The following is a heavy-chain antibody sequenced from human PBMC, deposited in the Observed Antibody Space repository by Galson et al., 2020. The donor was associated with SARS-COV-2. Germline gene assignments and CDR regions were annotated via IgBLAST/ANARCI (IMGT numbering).Heavy chain of an antibody. CDR2: IYYSGTT. CDR3: ARGKYQLDS. CDR1: GGPLHDYY. J-gene: IGHJ4*02. D-gene: IGHD2-2*01. V-gene: IGHV4-59*01. Sequence: QTSETLSLTCTVSGGPLHDYYWSWVRQPPGKRLEWIGSIYYSGTTNYNRSLKSRVTISVDTSKNHFSLTLNSLTAADTAVYYCARGKYQLDSWGQGRLVTVVS.